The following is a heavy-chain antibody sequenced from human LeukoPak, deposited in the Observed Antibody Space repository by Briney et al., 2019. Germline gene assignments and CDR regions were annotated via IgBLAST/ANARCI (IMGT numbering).Heavy chain of an antibody. CDR1: GFTFSSYS. J-gene: IGHJ6*03. V-gene: IGHV3-48*01. Sequence: GGSLRLSCAASGFTFSSYSMNWVRQAPGKGLEWVSYISSSSSTIYYADSVKGRFTISRDNSKNTLYLQMNSLRAEDTAVYYCAKDRTIPSYYYKDVWGKGTTVTVSS. D-gene: IGHD1-1*01. CDR2: ISSSSSTI. CDR3: AKDRTIPSYYYKDV.